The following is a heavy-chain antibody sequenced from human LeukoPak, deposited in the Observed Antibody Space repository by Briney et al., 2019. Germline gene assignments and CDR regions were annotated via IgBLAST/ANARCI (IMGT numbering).Heavy chain of an antibody. D-gene: IGHD3-10*01. V-gene: IGHV4-34*01. CDR3: ASSFTMVRGVIREFDY. CDR1: GGSFSGYY. CDR2: INHSGST. J-gene: IGHJ4*02. Sequence: SETLSLTCAVYGGSFSGYYWSWIRQPPGKGLEWIGEINHSGSTNYNPSLKSRVTISVDTSKNQFSLKLSSVTAADTAVYYCASSFTMVRGVIREFDYWGQGTLVTVSS.